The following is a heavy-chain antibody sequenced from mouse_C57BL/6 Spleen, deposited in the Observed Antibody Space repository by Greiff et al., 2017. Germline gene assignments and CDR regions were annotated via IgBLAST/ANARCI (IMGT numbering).Heavy chain of an antibody. CDR2: IDPETGGT. CDR1: GYTFTDYE. D-gene: IGHD2-14*01. J-gene: IGHJ2*01. V-gene: IGHV1-15*01. CDR3: TRWGYPFDY. Sequence: VQLQESGAELVRPVASVTLSCKASGYTFTDYEMHWVKQTPVHGLEWIGAIDPETGGTAYNQKFKGKAILTADKSSSTAYMELRSLTSEDSAVYYCTRWGYPFDYWGQGTTLTVSS.